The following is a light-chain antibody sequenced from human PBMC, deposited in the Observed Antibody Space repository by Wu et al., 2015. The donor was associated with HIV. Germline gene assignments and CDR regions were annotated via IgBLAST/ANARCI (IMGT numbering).Light chain of an antibody. CDR3: QQYGSSPPT. Sequence: IVLTQSPGTLSLSPGERATLSCRASQSVRSSYLAWYQQKPGQAPRLLIYGASSRATGIPDRFSGSGSGTDFTLTISRLEPEDFAVYYCQQYGSSPPTFGQGTKVEI. J-gene: IGKJ1*01. CDR1: QSVRSSY. V-gene: IGKV3-20*01. CDR2: GAS.